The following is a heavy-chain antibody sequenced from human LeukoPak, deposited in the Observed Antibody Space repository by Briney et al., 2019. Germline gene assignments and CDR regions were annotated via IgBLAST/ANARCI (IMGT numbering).Heavy chain of an antibody. D-gene: IGHD6-13*01. CDR2: IYYSGST. CDR3: ARHLKSGSWDSEYYYYMDV. Sequence: PSETLSLTCTVSGGSISSSSYYWGWIRQPPGKGLEWIGSIYYSGSTYYNPSLKSRVTISVDTSKNQFSLKLSSVTAADTAVYYCARHLKSGSWDSEYYYYMDVWGKGTTVTISS. CDR1: GGSISSSSYY. J-gene: IGHJ6*03. V-gene: IGHV4-39*01.